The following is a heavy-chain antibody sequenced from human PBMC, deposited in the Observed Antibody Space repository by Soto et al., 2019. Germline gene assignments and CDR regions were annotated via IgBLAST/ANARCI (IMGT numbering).Heavy chain of an antibody. CDR1: GGSITSSSHY. J-gene: IGHJ4*02. Sequence: PSETLSLTCTVSGGSITSSSHYWGWIRQPPGKGLECIGNIYYDGNTYYNPSPKSRVTISLDTSKNQFSLRLNSVTAADTAVYYCARSSITPRLFMYPFDYWGQGTLVTVS. V-gene: IGHV4-39*01. CDR2: IYYDGNT. D-gene: IGHD6-6*01. CDR3: ARSSITPRLFMYPFDY.